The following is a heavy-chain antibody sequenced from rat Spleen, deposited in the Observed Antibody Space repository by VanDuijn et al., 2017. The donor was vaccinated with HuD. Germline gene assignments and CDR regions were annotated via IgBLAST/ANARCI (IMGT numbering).Heavy chain of an antibody. V-gene: IGHV5-25*01. Sequence: EVQLVESGGGLVQPGRSLKLSCAASGFTFSDYYMAWVRQAPTKGLEWVASISTGGGNTYYPESVQGRFTISRDNAKSTLYLQMNSLRSEDTATYYCTRDLYYYSSYTSHNYGMDAWGQGVMVTVSS. CDR2: ISTGGGNT. D-gene: IGHD1-2*01. CDR3: TRDLYYYSSYTSHNYGMDA. J-gene: IGHJ2*01. CDR1: GFTFSDYY.